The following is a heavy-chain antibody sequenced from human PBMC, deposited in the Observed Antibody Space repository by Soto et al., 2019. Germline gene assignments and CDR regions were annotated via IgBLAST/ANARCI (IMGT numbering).Heavy chain of an antibody. CDR2: IYYSGST. CDR3: ARVFSDSSSFFDP. Sequence: SETLSLTCTVSGVSISSGDYYWSWIRQTPGKGLEWIGYIYYSGSTSYNPSLKSRVTISVDTSKNHFSLKLSSVTAADTAVYYCARVFSDSSSFFDPWGQGTLVTVSS. CDR1: GVSISSGDYY. D-gene: IGHD6-13*01. J-gene: IGHJ5*02. V-gene: IGHV4-30-4*01.